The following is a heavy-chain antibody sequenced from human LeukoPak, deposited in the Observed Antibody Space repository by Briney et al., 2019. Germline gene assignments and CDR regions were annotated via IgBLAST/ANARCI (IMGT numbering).Heavy chain of an antibody. Sequence: SETLSLTCTVSGASISAYYWNWIRQPPGKGLEWIGYIYYSGSTNYNPSLKSRVTISVDTSKNQFSLKLSSVTAAYTAVYYCARLVISYYGSGSYYRLGDWFDPWGQGTLVTVSS. CDR3: ARLVISYYGSGSYYRLGDWFDP. J-gene: IGHJ5*02. D-gene: IGHD3-10*01. CDR2: IYYSGST. CDR1: GASISAYY. V-gene: IGHV4-59*12.